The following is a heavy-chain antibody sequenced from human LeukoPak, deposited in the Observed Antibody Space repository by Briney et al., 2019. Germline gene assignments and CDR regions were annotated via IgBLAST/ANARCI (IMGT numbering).Heavy chain of an antibody. V-gene: IGHV3-21*01. CDR1: GFTFTSYS. Sequence: GGSLRLSCAASGFTFTSYSMNWVRQAPGKGLEWVSSFGTRSTSVYHAGSVKGRFAISRDNAKNSLYLQMNSLRAEDTALYYCAREVSEGFDFWGQGTLVTVSS. CDR3: AREVSEGFDF. CDR2: FGTRSTSV. D-gene: IGHD3-22*01. J-gene: IGHJ4*02.